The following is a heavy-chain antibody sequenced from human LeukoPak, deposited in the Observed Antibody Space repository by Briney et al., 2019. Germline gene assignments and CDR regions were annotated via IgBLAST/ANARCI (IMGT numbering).Heavy chain of an antibody. V-gene: IGHV4-59*01. CDR1: GGSMSSYY. Sequence: SETLSLTCTVSGGSMSSYYWSWIRQPPGKRLEWIGYIYYSGTTNYNPSLKSRVTISVDTSKNQFSLKLSSVTAADTAAYYCGRVDSSGYKELIDYWGQGTLVTVSS. CDR3: GRVDSSGYKELIDY. J-gene: IGHJ4*02. CDR2: IYYSGTT. D-gene: IGHD3-22*01.